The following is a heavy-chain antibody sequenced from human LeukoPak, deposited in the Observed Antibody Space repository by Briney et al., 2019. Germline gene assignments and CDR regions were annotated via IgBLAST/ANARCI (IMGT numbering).Heavy chain of an antibody. CDR3: ARHYDSSGYYYLIPHYWYFDL. V-gene: IGHV4-39*01. CDR2: INHSGST. Sequence: SETLSLTCTVSGGSINSGGYYWAWIRQPPGKGLEWIGEINHSGSTNYNPSLKSRVTISVDTSKNQFSLKLSSVTAADTAVYYCARHYDSSGYYYLIPHYWYFDLWGRGTLVTVSS. CDR1: GGSINSGGYY. D-gene: IGHD3-22*01. J-gene: IGHJ2*01.